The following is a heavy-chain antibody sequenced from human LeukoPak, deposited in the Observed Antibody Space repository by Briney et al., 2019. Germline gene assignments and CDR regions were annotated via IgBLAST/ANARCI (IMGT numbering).Heavy chain of an antibody. D-gene: IGHD2-2*01. CDR2: TFYDGSKS. CDR3: ARMGDIVVVPAATPKAPYYFDY. CDR1: GFTFSSYW. V-gene: IGHV3-33*08. J-gene: IGHJ4*02. Sequence: GGSLRLSCAASGFTFSSYWMSWVRQAPGKGLEWVAATFYDGSKSFYTDSVKGRFTISRDNSKNTLYLQMNSLRAEDTAVYYCARMGDIVVVPAATPKAPYYFDYWGQGTLVTVSS.